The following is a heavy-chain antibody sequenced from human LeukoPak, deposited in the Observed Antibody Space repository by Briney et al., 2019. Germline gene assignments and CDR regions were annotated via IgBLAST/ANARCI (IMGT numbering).Heavy chain of an antibody. CDR3: ARVKLTHFDY. J-gene: IGHJ4*02. V-gene: IGHV4-61*05. Sequence: PSETLSLTCTVSGGSISRTSYYWDWIRQPPGKGLEWIGYIYYSGSTNYNPSLKSRVTISVDTSKNQFSLKLSSVTAADTAVYYCARVKLTHFDYWGQGTLVTVSS. CDR2: IYYSGST. CDR1: GGSISRTSYY. D-gene: IGHD3-9*01.